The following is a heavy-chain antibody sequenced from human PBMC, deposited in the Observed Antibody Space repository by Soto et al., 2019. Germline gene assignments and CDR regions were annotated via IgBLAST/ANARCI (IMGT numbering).Heavy chain of an antibody. CDR2: IIPIFGAA. CDR1: GGTFSSHA. J-gene: IGHJ4*02. CDR3: AGTRWLHLYYFDC. D-gene: IGHD5-12*01. Sequence: ASVKVSCKASGGTFSSHAISWVRQAPGQGLEWMGGIIPIFGAANYAQKFQDRVRITADESTSTAYMELSSLRSEDTAVYYCAGTRWLHLYYFDCWGQGNLVTVSS. V-gene: IGHV1-69*13.